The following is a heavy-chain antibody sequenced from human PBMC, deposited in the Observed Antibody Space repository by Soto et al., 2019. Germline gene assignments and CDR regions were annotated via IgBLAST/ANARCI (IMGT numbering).Heavy chain of an antibody. D-gene: IGHD6-19*01. CDR1: XXTXTNFG. CDR2: ISAYNGNI. J-gene: IGHJ4*02. V-gene: IGHV1-18*01. CDR3: AREGSGWYLVY. Sequence: QVQLVQSGAEVKKPGAXVKVXXXXSXXTXTNFGISWVRQAPGQGLEWMGWISAYNGNINYSQKLQGRVTMTTDTSTSTAYMELRSLKSDDTAVYYCAREGSGWYLVYWGQGTLVTVSS.